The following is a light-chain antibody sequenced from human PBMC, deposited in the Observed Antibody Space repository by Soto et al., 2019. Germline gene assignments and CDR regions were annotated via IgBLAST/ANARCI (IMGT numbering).Light chain of an antibody. Sequence: PGARVTLSCRASQSVSSSYLTWYQQKPGQAPRLLIYGASTRATSIPARFSGSGSGTDFTLTIGSLQPEDFAVYYCQQDYNLPPTFGQGTKLEIK. CDR2: GAS. V-gene: IGKV3D-7*01. CDR3: QQDYNLPPT. J-gene: IGKJ2*01. CDR1: QSVSSSY.